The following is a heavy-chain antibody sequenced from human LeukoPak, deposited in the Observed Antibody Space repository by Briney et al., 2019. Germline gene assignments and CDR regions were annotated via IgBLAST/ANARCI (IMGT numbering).Heavy chain of an antibody. CDR1: GCSFTSYW. J-gene: IGHJ1*01. CDR2: IYPGDSDT. CDR3: AKLRHLAVAGIRH. Sequence: GESLKISCKGSGCSFTSYWIGWVRQVPGKGLEWMGIIYPGDSDTRYSPSFQGQFTISADKSISTAYPQGSSLKASDTAMYYCAKLRHLAVAGIRHWGQRTLVTVSS. V-gene: IGHV5-51*01. D-gene: IGHD6-19*01.